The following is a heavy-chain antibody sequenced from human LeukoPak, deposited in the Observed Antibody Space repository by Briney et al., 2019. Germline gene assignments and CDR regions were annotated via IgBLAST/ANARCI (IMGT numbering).Heavy chain of an antibody. CDR3: APYSSTWYAFQY. J-gene: IGHJ1*01. D-gene: IGHD6-13*01. CDR2: ISSSSSYI. CDR1: GFTFNTYS. Sequence: WGSLRLSCVASGFTFNTYSMNWVRRAPGKGLEWVSSISSSSSYIYYADSVKGRFTISRDNAKNSLYLQMNSLRVEDTAVYYCAPYSSTWYAFQYWGQGTLVTVSS. V-gene: IGHV3-21*01.